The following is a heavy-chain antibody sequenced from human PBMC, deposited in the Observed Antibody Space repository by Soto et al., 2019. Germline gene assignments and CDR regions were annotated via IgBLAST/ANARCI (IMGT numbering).Heavy chain of an antibody. V-gene: IGHV1-2*04. CDR2: INPNSGGT. Sequence: VASVKVSCKASGYTFTGYYMHWVRQAPGQGLEWMGWINPNSGGTNYAQKFQGWVTMTRDTSISTAYMELSRLRSDDTAVYYCAREALDKQLEPYYYYYYYMDVWGKGTTVTVSS. CDR3: AREALDKQLEPYYYYYYYMDV. D-gene: IGHD1-1*01. J-gene: IGHJ6*03. CDR1: GYTFTGYY.